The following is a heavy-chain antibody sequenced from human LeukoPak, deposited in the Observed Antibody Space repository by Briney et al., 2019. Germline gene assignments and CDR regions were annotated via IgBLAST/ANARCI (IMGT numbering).Heavy chain of an antibody. CDR2: IKSDGSRI. V-gene: IGHV3-74*01. J-gene: IGHJ4*02. Sequence: GGSLRLSCAASGFTFSSYWMHWVRQAPGKGLVWVSRIKSDGSRITYADSVKGRFTISRDNAKNTLYLQMNSLRAEDTAVYYCAKGRYYDSSGYPIDYWGQGTLVTVSS. CDR3: AKGRYYDSSGYPIDY. CDR1: GFTFSSYW. D-gene: IGHD3-22*01.